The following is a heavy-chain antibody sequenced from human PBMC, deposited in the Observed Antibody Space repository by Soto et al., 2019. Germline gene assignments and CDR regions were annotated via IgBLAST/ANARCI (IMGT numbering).Heavy chain of an antibody. CDR1: GYFFAVYW. CDR3: ARQGAAVPTVPLIWFDP. J-gene: IGHJ5*02. CDR2: IYPDNSNT. D-gene: IGHD1-26*01. Sequence: GESLNLSCKGSGYFFAVYWIAWVRQMPGKGLEWMGIIYPDNSNTKYSRSFQGQVTISADKSSSTAYLQWSSLKASDTAIYYCARQGAAVPTVPLIWFDPWGQGTLVTVSS. V-gene: IGHV5-51*01.